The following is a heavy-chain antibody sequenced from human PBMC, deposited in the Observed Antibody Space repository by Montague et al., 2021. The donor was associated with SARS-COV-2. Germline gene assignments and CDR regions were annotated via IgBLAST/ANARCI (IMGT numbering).Heavy chain of an antibody. D-gene: IGHD4-23*01. V-gene: IGHV4-31*03. J-gene: IGHJ4*02. Sequence: TPSLTCTVSGGSISSGGYYWSWIRQHPGKGLEWIGYIYYSGSAYYNPSLKSRVTISVDTSKNQFSLKLASVTAADTAVYYCARVVETTVVTHFDYLGQGTLVTVSS. CDR1: GGSISSGGYY. CDR3: ARVVETTVVTHFDY. CDR2: IYYSGSA.